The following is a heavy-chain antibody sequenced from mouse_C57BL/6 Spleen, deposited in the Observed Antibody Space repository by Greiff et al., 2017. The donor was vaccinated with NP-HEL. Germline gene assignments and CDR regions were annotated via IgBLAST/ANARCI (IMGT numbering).Heavy chain of an antibody. CDR2: ISDGGSYT. J-gene: IGHJ2*01. CDR3: ARAYGSSPSYFDY. V-gene: IGHV5-4*01. D-gene: IGHD1-1*01. Sequence: EVQVVESGGGLVKPGGSLKLSCAASGFTFSSYAMSWVRQTPEKRLEWVATISDGGSYTYYPDNVKGRFTISRDNAKNNLYLQMSHLKSEDTAMYYCARAYGSSPSYFDYWGQGTTLTVSS. CDR1: GFTFSSYA.